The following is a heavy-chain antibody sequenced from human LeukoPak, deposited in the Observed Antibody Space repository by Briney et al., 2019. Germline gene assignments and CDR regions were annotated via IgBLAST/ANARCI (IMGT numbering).Heavy chain of an antibody. D-gene: IGHD3-3*01. V-gene: IGHV3-74*01. Sequence: GGSLRLSRAASGFTFSSYWMHWVRQAPGKGLVWVSRINSDGSSTSYADSVKGRFTISRDNSKNTLYLQMNSLRAEDTAVYYCANFFGDFEYYFDYWGQGTLVTVSS. CDR2: INSDGSST. J-gene: IGHJ4*02. CDR3: ANFFGDFEYYFDY. CDR1: GFTFSSYW.